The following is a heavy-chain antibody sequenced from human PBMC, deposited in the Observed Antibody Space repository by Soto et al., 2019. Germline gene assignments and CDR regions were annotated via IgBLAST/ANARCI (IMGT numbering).Heavy chain of an antibody. Sequence: LRLSCAASGFTFSDYYMSWIRQAPGKGLEWVSYISSSGSTIYYADSVKGRFTISRDNAKNSLYLQMNSLRAEDTAVYYCARDAAGYYDSSGYYYRDAFDIWGQGTMVTVSS. CDR1: GFTFSDYY. CDR2: ISSSGSTI. J-gene: IGHJ3*02. D-gene: IGHD3-22*01. CDR3: ARDAAGYYDSSGYYYRDAFDI. V-gene: IGHV3-11*01.